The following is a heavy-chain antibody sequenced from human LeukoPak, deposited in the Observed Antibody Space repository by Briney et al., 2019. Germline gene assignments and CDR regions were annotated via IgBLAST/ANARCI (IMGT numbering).Heavy chain of an antibody. Sequence: PSETLSLTCAVYGGSFSGYYWSWIRQPPGKGLEWIGEIYHSGSTNYNPSLKSRVTISVDKSKNQFSLKLSSVTAADTAVYYCARVVYAGTVDYWGQGTLVTVSS. V-gene: IGHV4-34*01. J-gene: IGHJ4*02. D-gene: IGHD1-1*01. CDR3: ARVVYAGTVDY. CDR1: GGSFSGYY. CDR2: IYHSGST.